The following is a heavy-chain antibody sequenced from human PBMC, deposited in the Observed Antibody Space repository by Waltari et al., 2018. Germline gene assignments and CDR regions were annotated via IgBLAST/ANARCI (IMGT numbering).Heavy chain of an antibody. D-gene: IGHD6-19*01. CDR2: RSDDGSNK. CDR1: GFTFSSYG. Sequence: QVQLVESGGGVVQPGRSLRLSCAASGFTFSSYGMHWVRQAPGKGLEWVAVRSDDGSNKYYADSVKGRFTISRDNSKNTLYLQMNSLRAEDTAVYYCAKDKVAYSSGWFDPWGQGTLVTVSS. J-gene: IGHJ5*02. V-gene: IGHV3-30*18. CDR3: AKDKVAYSSGWFDP.